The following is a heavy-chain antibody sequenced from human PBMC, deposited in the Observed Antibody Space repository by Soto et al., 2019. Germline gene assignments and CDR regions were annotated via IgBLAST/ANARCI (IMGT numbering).Heavy chain of an antibody. D-gene: IGHD3-16*02. CDR2: IYYSGST. Sequence: PSETLSLTCTVSGGSVSSGSYYWSWIRQPPGKGLEWIGYIYYSGSTNYNPSLKSRVTISVDTSKNQFSLKLSSVTAADTAVYYCARGFMITFGGVIAPYYFDYWGQGTLVTVSS. J-gene: IGHJ4*02. CDR1: GGSVSSGSYY. CDR3: ARGFMITFGGVIAPYYFDY. V-gene: IGHV4-61*01.